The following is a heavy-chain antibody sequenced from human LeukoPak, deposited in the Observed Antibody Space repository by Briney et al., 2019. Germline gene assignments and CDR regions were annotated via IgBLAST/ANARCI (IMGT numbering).Heavy chain of an antibody. D-gene: IGHD3-22*01. CDR1: GFTFSSYA. Sequence: GGSLRLSCAASGFTFSSYAMSWVRQAPGKGLEWVSAISGSGGSTYYADSVKGRFTISRDSSKNTLYLQMNGLRAEDTAVYYCAKTGISSGYYLYYFDYWGQGTLVTVSS. CDR2: ISGSGGST. J-gene: IGHJ4*02. V-gene: IGHV3-23*01. CDR3: AKTGISSGYYLYYFDY.